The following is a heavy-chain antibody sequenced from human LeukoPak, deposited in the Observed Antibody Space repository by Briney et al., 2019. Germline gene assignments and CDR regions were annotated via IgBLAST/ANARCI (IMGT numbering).Heavy chain of an antibody. CDR1: GYTFTNYY. J-gene: IGHJ4*02. V-gene: IGHV1-46*01. CDR3: AAVTGDDFDY. CDR2: ITPSGGST. D-gene: IGHD6-19*01. Sequence: ASVKISCKASGYTFTNYYMHWVRQAPGQGLEWLGLITPSGGSTWYAQKFQGRVTMTRDMSTSTDYMELSSLRSEDTAVYYCAAVTGDDFDYWGQGTLVTVSS.